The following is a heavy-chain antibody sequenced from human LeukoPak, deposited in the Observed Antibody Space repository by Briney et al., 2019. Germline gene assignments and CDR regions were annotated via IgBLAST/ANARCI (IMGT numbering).Heavy chain of an antibody. CDR1: GFTFSNAW. J-gene: IGHJ4*02. V-gene: IGHV3-15*01. CDR2: IRSKTHGGTT. Sequence: GGSLRLSCAASGFTFSNAWMTWVRQAPGKGLEWVGGIRSKTHGGTTDYAAPVEGRFTISRDDSKNTLYLQMNTLKTEDSAVYYCTTELSGSFDYWGQGTLVTVSS. CDR3: TTELSGSFDY. D-gene: IGHD1-26*01.